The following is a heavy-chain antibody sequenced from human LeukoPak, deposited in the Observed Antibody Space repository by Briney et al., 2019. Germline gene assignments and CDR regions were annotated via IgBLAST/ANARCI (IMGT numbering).Heavy chain of an antibody. CDR1: GFTFSSYG. CDR2: IWYDGSNK. J-gene: IGHJ6*02. Sequence: GRSLRLSCAASGFTFSSYGMHWVRQAPGKGLEWVAVIWYDGSNKYYADSVKGRFTISRDNSKNTLYLQINSLRAEDTAVYYCARDELVPAAISYYYYGMDVWGQGTTVTVSS. D-gene: IGHD2-2*02. V-gene: IGHV3-33*01. CDR3: ARDELVPAAISYYYYGMDV.